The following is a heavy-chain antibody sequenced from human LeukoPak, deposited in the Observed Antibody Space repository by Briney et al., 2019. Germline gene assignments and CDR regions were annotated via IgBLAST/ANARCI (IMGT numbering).Heavy chain of an antibody. Sequence: ASVKVSCKASGYTFTSYAMNWVRQAPGQGLEWMGWINTNTGNPTYAQGFTGRFVFSLDTSVSTAYLQISSLKAEDTAVYYCARAIAVADRKWFDPWGQGTLVTVSS. J-gene: IGHJ5*02. CDR2: INTNTGNP. V-gene: IGHV7-4-1*02. CDR3: ARAIAVADRKWFDP. CDR1: GYTFTSYA. D-gene: IGHD6-19*01.